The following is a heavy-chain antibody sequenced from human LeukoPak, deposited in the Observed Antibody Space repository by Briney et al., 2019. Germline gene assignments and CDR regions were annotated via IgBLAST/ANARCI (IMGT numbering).Heavy chain of an antibody. CDR3: AKSRSTSNNWFEP. CDR2: ISGSGTST. D-gene: IGHD2-2*01. J-gene: IGHJ5*02. CDR1: GFPFSTYA. V-gene: IGHV3-23*01. Sequence: GGSLRLSCAASGFPFSTYAMNWVRRAPGKGLEWVSGISGSGTSTSYADSVKGRFTISRDNSKNTLYLQMNSLRAEDTAVYYCAKSRSTSNNWFEPWGQGTLVTVSS.